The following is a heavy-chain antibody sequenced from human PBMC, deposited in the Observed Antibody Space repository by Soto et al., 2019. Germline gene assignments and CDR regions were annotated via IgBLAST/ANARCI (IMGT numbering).Heavy chain of an antibody. Sequence: GGSLRLSXAASGFTFSSYCMSWVRQAPGKGLEWVANIKPDGSEKYYVDSVKGRFTISRDNAKNSLYLQMNSLRAEDTAVYYCARDGSSSWSNWFDPWGQGTLVTVSS. CDR1: GFTFSSYC. CDR2: IKPDGSEK. CDR3: ARDGSSSWSNWFDP. V-gene: IGHV3-7*03. D-gene: IGHD6-13*01. J-gene: IGHJ5*02.